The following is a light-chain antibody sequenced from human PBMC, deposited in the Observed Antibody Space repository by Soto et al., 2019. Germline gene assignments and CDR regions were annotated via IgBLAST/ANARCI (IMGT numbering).Light chain of an antibody. CDR1: SSNIGAGYE. CDR3: QSYDNSLSGDV. J-gene: IGLJ1*01. Sequence: QSVLTQPPSVSEAPGQRVTISCTGSSSNIGAGYEAHWYQQVPGTAPKLLIYENNNRPSGVPDRFSGSKSGTSASLAITGLQAEDEAEYYCQSYDNSLSGDVFGTGTKLTVL. CDR2: ENN. V-gene: IGLV1-40*01.